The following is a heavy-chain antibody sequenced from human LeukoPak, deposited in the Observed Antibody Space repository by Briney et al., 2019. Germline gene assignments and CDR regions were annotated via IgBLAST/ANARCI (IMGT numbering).Heavy chain of an antibody. D-gene: IGHD3-16*01. J-gene: IGHJ6*02. CDR3: ARAVYYEVTPSPELYYYYGMDV. V-gene: IGHV4-61*01. Sequence: PSETLSLTCTVSGGSVSSGSYYWSWIRQPPGKGLEWIGYIYYSGSTNYNPSLKSRVTISVDTSKNQFSLKLSSVTAADTAVYYCARAVYYEVTPSPELYYYYGMDVWGQGTTVTVSS. CDR2: IYYSGST. CDR1: GGSVSSGSYY.